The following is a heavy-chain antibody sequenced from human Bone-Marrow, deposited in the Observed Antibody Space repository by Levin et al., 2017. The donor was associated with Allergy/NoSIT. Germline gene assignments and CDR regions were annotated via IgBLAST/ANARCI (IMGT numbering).Heavy chain of an antibody. CDR3: ARRIVVVAATHPNWFDP. D-gene: IGHD2-15*01. CDR1: GYSFTSYL. V-gene: IGHV5-51*01. CDR2: IYPGDSDT. Sequence: KVSCKGSGYSFTSYLIGWVRQMPGKGLEWMGIIYPGDSDTRYSPSFQGQVTISADKSISTAYLQWSSLKASDTAMYYCARRIVVVAATHPNWFDPWGQGTLVTVSS. J-gene: IGHJ5*02.